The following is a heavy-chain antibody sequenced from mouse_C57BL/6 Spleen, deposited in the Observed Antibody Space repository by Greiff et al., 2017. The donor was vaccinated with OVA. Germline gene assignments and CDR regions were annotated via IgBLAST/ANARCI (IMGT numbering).Heavy chain of an antibody. Sequence: QVQLQQSGPELVKPGASVKISCKASGYTFTDYYINWMKQRPGQGLEWLGWSYPGSGITKYNEGFKGKATLTVDTSSSTVYMQLSSLTVEDSAVYFCARSPLGFAYWGQGTLVTVSA. CDR1: GYTFTDYY. J-gene: IGHJ3*01. V-gene: IGHV1-84*01. CDR2: SYPGSGIT. D-gene: IGHD6-1*01. CDR3: ARSPLGFAY.